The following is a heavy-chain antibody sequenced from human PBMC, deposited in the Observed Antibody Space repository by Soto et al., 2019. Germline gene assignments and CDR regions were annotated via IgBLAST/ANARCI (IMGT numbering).Heavy chain of an antibody. CDR1: GGSISDISYC. CDR2: MFYSGAT. D-gene: IGHD6-25*01. CDR3: AKVVSGGHLDY. Sequence: SEALSLTCTVSGGSISDISYCWGWIRQPPGKGLQWIGCMFYSGATYYNPSLKNRVTLSVDTSKNQFSLSLTSVSAADTAVYFCAKVVSGGHLDYWGQGTLVTVSS. J-gene: IGHJ4*02. V-gene: IGHV4-39*01.